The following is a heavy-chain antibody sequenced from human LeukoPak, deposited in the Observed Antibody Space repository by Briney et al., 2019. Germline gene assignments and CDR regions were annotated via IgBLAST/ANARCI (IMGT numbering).Heavy chain of an antibody. D-gene: IGHD3-10*01. J-gene: IGHJ4*02. CDR2: ISNNGGST. CDR1: GFTFSSYA. V-gene: IGHV3-64*01. CDR3: ARGPDYYGSGSYYAPLDY. Sequence: PGGSLRLSCAASGFTFSSYAMHWVRQAPGKGLEYVSAISNNGGSTFYAHSVKGRFTISRDNSKNTLYLQMGSLRAEDMAVYYCARGPDYYGSGSYYAPLDYWGQGTLVTVSS.